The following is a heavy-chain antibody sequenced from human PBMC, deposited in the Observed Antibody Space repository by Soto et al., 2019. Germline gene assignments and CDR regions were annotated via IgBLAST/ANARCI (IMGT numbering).Heavy chain of an antibody. CDR2: MNPNSGNT. CDR1: GYTFTSYD. V-gene: IGHV1-8*01. CDR3: ARGRSQSRWFDP. D-gene: IGHD1-26*01. Sequence: ASEKVSCKASGYTFTSYDINWVRQATGQGLEWMGWMNPNSGNTGYAQKFQGRVTMTRNTSISTAYMELSSLRSEDTAVYYCARGRSQSRWFDPWGQGTLVTVSS. J-gene: IGHJ5*02.